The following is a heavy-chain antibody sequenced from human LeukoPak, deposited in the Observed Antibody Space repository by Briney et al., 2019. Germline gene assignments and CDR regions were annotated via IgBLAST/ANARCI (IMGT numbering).Heavy chain of an antibody. V-gene: IGHV1-69*04. CDR3: ARLLLAAAGEYYYYYGMDV. CDR2: IIPILGIA. Sequence: SVKVSCKASGGTFSSYAISWVRQAPGQGLEWMGRIIPILGIANYAQKFQGRVTITADKSTSTAYVELSSLRSEDTAVYYCARLLLAAAGEYYYYYGMDVWGQGTTVTVSS. D-gene: IGHD6-13*01. J-gene: IGHJ6*02. CDR1: GGTFSSYA.